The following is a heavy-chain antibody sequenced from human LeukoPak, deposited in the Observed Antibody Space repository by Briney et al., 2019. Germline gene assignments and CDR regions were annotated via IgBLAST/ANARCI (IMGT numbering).Heavy chain of an antibody. CDR1: GFTFSSYA. D-gene: IGHD3-22*01. CDR2: ISGSGGST. CDR3: AKPTDETYYYDSSGYYLLDY. J-gene: IGHJ4*02. Sequence: PGGSLRLSCAASGFTFSSYAMSWVRQAPGKGLEWVSAISGSGGSTYYADSVKGRFTISRDNSKNTLYLQMNSLRAEDTAEYYCAKPTDETYYYDSSGYYLLDYWGQGTLVTVSS. V-gene: IGHV3-23*01.